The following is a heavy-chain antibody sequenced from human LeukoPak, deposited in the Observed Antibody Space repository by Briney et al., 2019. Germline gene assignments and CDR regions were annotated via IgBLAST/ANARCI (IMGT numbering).Heavy chain of an antibody. CDR1: GYTFTSYD. CDR2: MNPNSGNT. V-gene: IGHV1-8*01. J-gene: IGHJ4*02. Sequence: GASVTVSCKASGYTFTSYDINWVRQAPGQGLEWMGWMNPNSGNTGYAQKFQGRVTMTRNTSISTAYMELSSLRSEDTAVYYCARGPFDGWELQCWGQGTLVTVSS. D-gene: IGHD1-26*01. CDR3: ARGPFDGWELQC.